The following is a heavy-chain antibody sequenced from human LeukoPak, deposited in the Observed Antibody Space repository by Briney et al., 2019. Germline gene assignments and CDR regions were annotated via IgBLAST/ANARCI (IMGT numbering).Heavy chain of an antibody. Sequence: GGSLRLSCAASGFTFSSYGMHWVRQAPGKGLERVAVIWYDGSNKYYADSVKGRFTISRDNSKNTLYLQMNSLRAEDTAVYYCAKDRDGSLQFDYWGQGTLVTVSS. CDR2: IWYDGSNK. CDR1: GFTFSSYG. V-gene: IGHV3-33*06. J-gene: IGHJ4*02. CDR3: AKDRDGSLQFDY. D-gene: IGHD1-26*01.